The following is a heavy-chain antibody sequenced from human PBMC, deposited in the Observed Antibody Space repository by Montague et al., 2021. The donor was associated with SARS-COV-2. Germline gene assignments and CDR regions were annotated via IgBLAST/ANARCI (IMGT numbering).Heavy chain of an antibody. V-gene: IGHV4-4*07. D-gene: IGHD2-2*01. CDR1: GGSISSYY. J-gene: IGHJ3*02. Sequence: SETLSLTCTVSGGSISSYYWSWIRQPAGKGLEWIGRIYTSGSTNYNPSLKSRVTMSVDTSKNQFSLKLSSVTAADTAVYYCARDTAYCSSTSCYDDAFDIWGQGTMVTVSS. CDR2: IYTSGST. CDR3: ARDTAYCSSTSCYDDAFDI.